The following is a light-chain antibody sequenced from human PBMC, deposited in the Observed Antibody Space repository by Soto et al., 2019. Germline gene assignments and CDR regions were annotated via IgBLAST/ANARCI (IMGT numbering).Light chain of an antibody. J-gene: IGKJ5*01. V-gene: IGKV3-11*01. Sequence: IVLTQSPVSMSLSPGDRATLSCRASQSISRYLAWYQQKPGQAPRLLIYDTSNRATGVPPRFSGSGSGTDFNLTISSLEPEDFAVYFCQQRSNWPPITFGQGTRLEIK. CDR2: DTS. CDR1: QSISRY. CDR3: QQRSNWPPIT.